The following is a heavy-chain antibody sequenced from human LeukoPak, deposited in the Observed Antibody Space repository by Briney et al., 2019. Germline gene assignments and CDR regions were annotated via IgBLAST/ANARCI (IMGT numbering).Heavy chain of an antibody. CDR2: ISSTSSYI. Sequence: GGSLRLSCAASGSTFSSYFMNWVRQAPGKGLEWVSSISSTSSYIYYADSVKGRFTISRDNAKNSLYLQMNSLRAEDTAVYYCARDQGDAYYYFDFWGQGTLVTVSS. D-gene: IGHD5-24*01. V-gene: IGHV3-21*01. J-gene: IGHJ4*02. CDR3: ARDQGDAYYYFDF. CDR1: GSTFSSYF.